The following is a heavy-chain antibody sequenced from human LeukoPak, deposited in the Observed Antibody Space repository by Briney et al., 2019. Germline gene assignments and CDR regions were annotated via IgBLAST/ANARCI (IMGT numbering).Heavy chain of an antibody. CDR2: IYYSGST. D-gene: IGHD3-22*01. Sequence: SETLSLTCTVPGGSISSYYWSWIRQPPGKGLEWIGYIYYSGSTNYNPSLKSRVTISVDTSKNQFSLRLSSVTAADTAVYYCARDPKDFYDTSNYLYFDYWGRGTLVTVSS. CDR1: GGSISSYY. V-gene: IGHV4-59*12. J-gene: IGHJ4*02. CDR3: ARDPKDFYDTSNYLYFDY.